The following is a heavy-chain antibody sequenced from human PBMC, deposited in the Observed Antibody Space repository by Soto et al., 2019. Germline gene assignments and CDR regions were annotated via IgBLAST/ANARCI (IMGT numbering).Heavy chain of an antibody. D-gene: IGHD6-13*01. CDR2: INHSGST. CDR3: ARPYSSSWYYFDY. J-gene: IGHJ4*02. Sequence: SETLSLTCAVYGGSFSGYYWSWIRQPPGKGLDWIGEINHSGSTNYNPSLKSRVTISVDTSKNQFSLKLSSVTAADTAVYYCARPYSSSWYYFDYWGQGTLVTVSS. V-gene: IGHV4-34*01. CDR1: GGSFSGYY.